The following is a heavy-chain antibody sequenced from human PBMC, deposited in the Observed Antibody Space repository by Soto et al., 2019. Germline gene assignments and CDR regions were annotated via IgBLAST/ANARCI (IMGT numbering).Heavy chain of an antibody. V-gene: IGHV4-34*01. CDR2: INHGGST. CDR1: GGSFTGYY. J-gene: IGHJ4*02. CDR3: TRAPMMYYGAGTYGYFDS. Sequence: QVQLQQWGAGLLKPSETLSLTCAVPGGSFTGYYWSWIRQPPGKALEWVGEINHGGSTNYNPSLKSRVTISLDTSKNQFSMNLTSVTAADTAFYDCTRAPMMYYGAGTYGYFDSWGQGTLVTVSS. D-gene: IGHD3-10*01.